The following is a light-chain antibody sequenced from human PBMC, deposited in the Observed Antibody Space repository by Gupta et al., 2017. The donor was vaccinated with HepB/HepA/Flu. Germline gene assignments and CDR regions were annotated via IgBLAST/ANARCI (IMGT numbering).Light chain of an antibody. Sequence: SYELTQPPSVSVSPGQTASITCSGNKLGDKYACWYQQKPGQSPVLVIYQDTKRPSGIPERFSGSNSGNTATLTISGTQAMDEADYYCQAWDSSNVVFGGG. J-gene: IGLJ2*01. CDR2: QDT. V-gene: IGLV3-1*01. CDR1: KLGDKY. CDR3: QAWDSSNVV.